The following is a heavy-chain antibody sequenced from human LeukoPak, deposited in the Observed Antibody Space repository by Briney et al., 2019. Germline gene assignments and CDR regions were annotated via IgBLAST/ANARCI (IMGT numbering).Heavy chain of an antibody. D-gene: IGHD3-10*01. CDR1: GFTFNNAW. J-gene: IGHJ4*02. Sequence: GGSLRLSCAASGFTFNNAWMTWVRQAPGKGLEWVGRIKSKTDGGTADYAAPVKGRFTISRDDSKNTLYLQMNSLKTEDTGVYYGTTSYYFASENTWGYWGQGTLVTVSS. V-gene: IGHV3-15*01. CDR3: TTSYYFASENTWGY. CDR2: IKSKTDGGTA.